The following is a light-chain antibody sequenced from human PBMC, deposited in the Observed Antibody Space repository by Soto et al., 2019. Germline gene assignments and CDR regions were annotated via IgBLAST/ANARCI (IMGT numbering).Light chain of an antibody. Sequence: DIQMTQSPSSLSASVGERVTITCRASQSISTYLNWYQQKPGKAPKVLIYAASSLQSGVPSRFSGSGSETDFTLTISSLQPEDSATYYCQQSYSTPTWTFXQGTKADNK. J-gene: IGKJ1*01. CDR2: AAS. CDR3: QQSYSTPTWT. CDR1: QSISTY. V-gene: IGKV1-39*01.